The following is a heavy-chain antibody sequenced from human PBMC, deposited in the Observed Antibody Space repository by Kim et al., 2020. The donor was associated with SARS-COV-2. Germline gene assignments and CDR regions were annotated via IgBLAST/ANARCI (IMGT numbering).Heavy chain of an antibody. CDR1: GFTVSSYW. CDR3: VRGSGSYGYGMGV. D-gene: IGHD3-3*01. J-gene: IGHJ6*02. CDR2: INNDGVDK. Sequence: GGSLRLSCAASGFTVSSYWMNWVRQAPGAGLVWVSRINNDGVDKIYADFVKGRFTISRDNAKNTLYLQMNSLRGEDTAVYFCVRGSGSYGYGMGVWGQGTLVTVSS. V-gene: IGHV3-74*01.